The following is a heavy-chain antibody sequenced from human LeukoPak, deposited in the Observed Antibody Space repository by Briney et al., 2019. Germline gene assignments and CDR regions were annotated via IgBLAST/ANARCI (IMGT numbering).Heavy chain of an antibody. CDR2: IKSNADGGTP. J-gene: IGHJ4*02. CDR3: TTFHHEYSPY. Sequence: KAGGSLRLSCAASGFSFMNAWMIWVRQAPGKGLEWVGRIKSNADGGTPDYAAPARGRFTISRDDSKNTLYLQMNSLKTEDTAVYYCTTFHHEYSPYWGRGTLVTVSS. D-gene: IGHD2/OR15-2a*01. CDR1: GFSFMNAW. V-gene: IGHV3-15*01.